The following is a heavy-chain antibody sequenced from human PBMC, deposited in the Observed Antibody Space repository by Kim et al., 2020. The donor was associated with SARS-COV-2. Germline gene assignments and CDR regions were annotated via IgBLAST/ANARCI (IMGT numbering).Heavy chain of an antibody. CDR3: LRSLYTNSGGDNWFDP. V-gene: IGHV1-2*02. J-gene: IGHJ5*02. Sequence: ASVKVSCKASGYTFTGYYMHWVRRAPGQGLEWMGWINPNTGDTTYAQKFQDRVTMTRDTSISTAYMELSRLRSDDTAVYYCLRSLYTNSGGDNWFDPWGQGTLVTVSS. CDR2: INPNTGDT. CDR1: GYTFTGYY. D-gene: IGHD6-13*01.